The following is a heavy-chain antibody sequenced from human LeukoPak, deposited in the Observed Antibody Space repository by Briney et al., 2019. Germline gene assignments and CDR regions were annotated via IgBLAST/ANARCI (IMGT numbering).Heavy chain of an antibody. Sequence: ASVKVSCKASGYTFTGYYMHWVRQAPGQGLEWMGWINAGNGNTKYSQKFQGRVTITRDTSASTAYMELSSLRSEDTAVYYCARDRKRGDYVWGSYPLDYWGQGTLVTVSS. J-gene: IGHJ4*02. CDR3: ARDRKRGDYVWGSYPLDY. V-gene: IGHV1-3*01. D-gene: IGHD3-16*01. CDR1: GYTFTGYY. CDR2: INAGNGNT.